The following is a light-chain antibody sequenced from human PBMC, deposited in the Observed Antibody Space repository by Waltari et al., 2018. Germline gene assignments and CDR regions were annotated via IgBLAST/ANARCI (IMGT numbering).Light chain of an antibody. CDR3: QHYLRLPVT. CDR2: GAS. J-gene: IGKJ1*01. V-gene: IGKV3-20*01. CDR1: ESVHRA. Sequence: IVVTQSPGPRSLAVGEGAAVSCRASESVHRALAWYQQKPGQAPRLLIYGASTRATGIPDRFSGSGSGTDFSLTISRLEPDDFAVYYCQHYLRLPVTFGQGTTVEI.